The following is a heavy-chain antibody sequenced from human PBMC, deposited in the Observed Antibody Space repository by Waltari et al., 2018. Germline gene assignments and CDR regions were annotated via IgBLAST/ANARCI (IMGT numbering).Heavy chain of an antibody. J-gene: IGHJ2*01. CDR3: ARDTSTTYDFWSGRYFDL. CDR1: GYSISSGYY. Sequence: QVQLQESGPGLVKPSETLSLTCTVSGYSISSGYYWGWIRQPPGKGLEWIGSIYHSGSTYYNPSLKSRVTISVDTSKNQFSLKLSSVTAADTAVYYCARDTSTTYDFWSGRYFDLWGRGTLVTVSS. CDR2: IYHSGST. V-gene: IGHV4-38-2*02. D-gene: IGHD3-3*01.